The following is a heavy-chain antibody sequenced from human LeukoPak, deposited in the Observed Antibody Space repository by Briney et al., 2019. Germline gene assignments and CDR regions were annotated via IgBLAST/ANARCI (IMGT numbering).Heavy chain of an antibody. CDR3: ARERYCSGGSCYSDFDY. CDR1: GGSFSGYY. CDR2: INHSGST. D-gene: IGHD2-15*01. J-gene: IGHJ4*02. Sequence: SETLSLTCAVYGGSFSGYYWSWIRQPPGKGLEWIGEINHSGSTNYNPSLKSRVTISVDTSKNQFSLKLSSVTAADTAVYYCARERYCSGGSCYSDFDYWGQGTLVTVSS. V-gene: IGHV4-34*01.